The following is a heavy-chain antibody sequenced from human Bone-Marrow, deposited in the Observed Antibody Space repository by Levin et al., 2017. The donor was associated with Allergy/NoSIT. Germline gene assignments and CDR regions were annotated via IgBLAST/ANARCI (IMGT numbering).Heavy chain of an antibody. CDR2: MNPNSGNT. Sequence: GESLKISCKASGYTFTSYDINWVRQATGQGLEWMGWMNPNSGNTGYAQKFQGRVTMTRNTSISTAYMELSSLRSEDTAVYYCARARRGFDYWGQGTLVTVSS. CDR3: ARARRGFDY. CDR1: GYTFTSYD. J-gene: IGHJ4*02. D-gene: IGHD3-10*01. V-gene: IGHV1-8*01.